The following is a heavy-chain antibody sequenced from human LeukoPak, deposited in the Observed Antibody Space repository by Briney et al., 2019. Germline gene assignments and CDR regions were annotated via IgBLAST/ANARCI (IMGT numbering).Heavy chain of an antibody. V-gene: IGHV4-39*01. CDR2: IYYRGNT. D-gene: IGHD3-22*01. Sequence: SEALSLICTVSGDSISSYNYFWGWIRQPPGKGLEWVGSIYYRGNTYYNPSLKSRVTLSADTSKNQFSLKVTSVTAADTAVYYCARASSGYYWDFDYWGQGALVTVSS. CDR3: ARASSGYYWDFDY. J-gene: IGHJ4*02. CDR1: GDSISSYNYF.